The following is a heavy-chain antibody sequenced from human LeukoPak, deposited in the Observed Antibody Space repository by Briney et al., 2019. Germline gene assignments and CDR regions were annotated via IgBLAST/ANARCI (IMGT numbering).Heavy chain of an antibody. CDR1: GYTFTSYG. V-gene: IGHV1-18*01. D-gene: IGHD2-2*01. J-gene: IGHJ3*02. CDR3: ARDALEYCSSTSCSYDAFDI. CDR2: ISAYNGNT. Sequence: ASVKVSCKASGYTFTSYGISWVRQAPRQGLEWMGWISAYNGNTNYAQKLQGRVTMTTDTSTSTAYMELRSLRSDDTAVYYCARDALEYCSSTSCSYDAFDIWGQGTMVTVSS.